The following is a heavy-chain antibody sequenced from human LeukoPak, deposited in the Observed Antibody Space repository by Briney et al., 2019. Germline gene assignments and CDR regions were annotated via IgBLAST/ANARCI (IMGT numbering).Heavy chain of an antibody. CDR1: GGSISSGNYY. Sequence: SETLSLTCAVSGGSISSGNYYWTWIRQPAGKGLEWIGRIYSSGRTNYNPSLKSRVTISVDTSKNQFSLKLSSVTAADTAVYYCARQGYCSSTSCRRGKYFQHWGQGTLVTVSS. J-gene: IGHJ1*01. CDR3: ARQGYCSSTSCRRGKYFQH. D-gene: IGHD2-2*01. CDR2: IYSSGRT. V-gene: IGHV4-61*02.